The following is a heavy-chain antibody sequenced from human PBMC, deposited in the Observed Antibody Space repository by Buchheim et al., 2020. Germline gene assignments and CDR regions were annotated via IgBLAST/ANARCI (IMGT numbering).Heavy chain of an antibody. CDR1: GFTFSSYG. J-gene: IGHJ6*02. CDR3: AKDRAQGDYGGNSQGMDV. V-gene: IGHV3-30*02. CDR2: IRYDGSNK. D-gene: IGHD4-23*01. Sequence: QVQLVESGGGVVQPGRSLRLSCAASGFTFSSYGMHWVRQAPGKGLEWVAFIRYDGSNKYYADSVKGRFTISRDNSKNTLYLQMNSLRAEDTAVYYCAKDRAQGDYGGNSQGMDVWGQGTT.